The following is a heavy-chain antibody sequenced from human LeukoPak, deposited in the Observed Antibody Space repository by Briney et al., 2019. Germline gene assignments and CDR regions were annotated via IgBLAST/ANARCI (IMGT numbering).Heavy chain of an antibody. V-gene: IGHV3-21*05. CDR3: ARDSPTTVTPDY. D-gene: IGHD4-17*01. J-gene: IGHJ4*02. CDR2: ISSSSSYT. Sequence: GGSLRLSCAASGFTFNTYAMNWVRQAPGKGLEWVSYISSSSSYTNYADSVKGRFTISRDNAKNSLYLQMNSLRAEDTAVYYCARDSPTTVTPDYWGQGTLVTVSS. CDR1: GFTFNTYA.